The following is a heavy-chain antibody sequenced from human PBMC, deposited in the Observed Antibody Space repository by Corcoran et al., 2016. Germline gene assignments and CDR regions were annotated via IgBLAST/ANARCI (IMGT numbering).Heavy chain of an antibody. D-gene: IGHD1-26*01. CDR3: AIGRTEAGAKYYFDY. Sequence: EVQLVESGGGLVQPGRSLRLSCTASEFTFGAYGMGWFRQAPGKGLEWIAFIRSKIYGGATEYAASVRGRFSVSRDDSTSIDYLQMNNLKTDDTALYYCAIGRTEAGAKYYFDYWGQGSLVTVSS. CDR2: IRSKIYGGAT. J-gene: IGHJ4*02. CDR1: EFTFGAYG. V-gene: IGHV3-49*03.